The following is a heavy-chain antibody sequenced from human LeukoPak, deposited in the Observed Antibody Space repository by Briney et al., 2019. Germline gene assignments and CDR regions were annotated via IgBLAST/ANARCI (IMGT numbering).Heavy chain of an antibody. V-gene: IGHV4-61*02. CDR1: GGSISSGSYY. CDR3: ARSVSGSYWFDP. D-gene: IGHD1-26*01. CDR2: IYTSGST. Sequence: SETLSLTCTVSGGSISSGSYYWSWIRQPAGKGLEWIGRIYTSGSTNYNPSLKSRVTISVDTSKNQFSLKLSSATAADTAVYYCARSVSGSYWFDPWGQGTLVTVSS. J-gene: IGHJ5*02.